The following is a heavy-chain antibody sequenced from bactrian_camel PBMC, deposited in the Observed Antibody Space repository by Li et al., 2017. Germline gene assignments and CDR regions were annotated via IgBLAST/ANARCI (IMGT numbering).Heavy chain of an antibody. Sequence: DVQLVESGGGLVQPGGSLRLSCAASGFTFRSYAMSWVRQAPGKGLEWVSGISWSGDVTNYADSVKGRLTISRDNDKNTVYLQMNTLKPEDSATYYCAYGRAWYCLSSAKDYNYWGQGTQVTVS. J-gene: IGHJ4*01. CDR2: ISWSGDVT. CDR1: GFTFRSYA. CDR3: AYGRAWYCLSSAKDYNY. V-gene: IGHV3S40*01. D-gene: IGHD2*01.